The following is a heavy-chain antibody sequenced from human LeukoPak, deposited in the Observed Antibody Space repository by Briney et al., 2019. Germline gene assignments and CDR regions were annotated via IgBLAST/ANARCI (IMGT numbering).Heavy chain of an antibody. J-gene: IGHJ4*02. CDR1: GASIRSHY. D-gene: IGHD3-3*01. V-gene: IGHV4-59*11. CDR2: IFYSGST. CDR3: ARDILDRYDFWTPSGYFDY. Sequence: SETLSLTCTVSGASIRSHYWSWIRQPPGKGLEWIGYIFYSGSTNHNPSLKSRITISVDTSKNQFSLKLSSVTAADTAVYYCARDILDRYDFWTPSGYFDYWGQGTLVTVSS.